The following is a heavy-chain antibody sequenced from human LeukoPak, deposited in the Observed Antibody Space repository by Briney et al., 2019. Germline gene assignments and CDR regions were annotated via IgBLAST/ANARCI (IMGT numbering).Heavy chain of an antibody. V-gene: IGHV1-8*01. CDR2: MNPNSGNT. J-gene: IGHJ4*02. D-gene: IGHD3-10*01. CDR3: ARVRGYAGTEVDY. CDR1: GYTFTSYD. Sequence: ASVKVSCKASGYTFTSYDINWVRQATGQGLEWMGWMNPNSGNTGYAQKFQGRVTMTRNTSISTAYMELSSLRSEDTAVCYCARVRGYAGTEVDYWGQGTLVTVSS.